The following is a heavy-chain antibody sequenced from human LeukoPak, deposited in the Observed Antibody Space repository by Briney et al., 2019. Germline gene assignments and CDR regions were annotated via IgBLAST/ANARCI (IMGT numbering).Heavy chain of an antibody. D-gene: IGHD3-16*01. Sequence: GGSLTLSCPVSGLTFMNYAMTWVRQAPGEGLEWVSSTPYSGGDTFYADSVKGRFTIARDNSKNTLYLEMNSLRVEDTAVYFCGTAPQTSAVMARYDYWGQGTLVTVSS. V-gene: IGHV3-23*01. CDR1: GLTFMNYA. CDR2: TPYSGGDT. CDR3: GTAPQTSAVMARYDY. J-gene: IGHJ4*02.